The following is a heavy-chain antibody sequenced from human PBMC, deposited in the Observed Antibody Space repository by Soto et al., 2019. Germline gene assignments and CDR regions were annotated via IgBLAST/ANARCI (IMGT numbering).Heavy chain of an antibody. J-gene: IGHJ5*02. CDR2: INPTSGGT. D-gene: IGHD6-6*01. Sequence: QVQLVQSGAEVKKPGASVKVSCKASGYTFTGYYMHWVRQAPGQGLEWMGWINPTSGGTNYAQKFQGRVTMTRDTSISTAYMELSRLRSDDTAVYYCARVRAYSSSFGFDPWGQGTLVTVSS. V-gene: IGHV1-2*02. CDR3: ARVRAYSSSFGFDP. CDR1: GYTFTGYY.